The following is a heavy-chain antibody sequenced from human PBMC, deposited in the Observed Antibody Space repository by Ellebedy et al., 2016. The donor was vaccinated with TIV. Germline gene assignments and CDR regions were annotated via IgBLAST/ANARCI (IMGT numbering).Heavy chain of an antibody. CDR3: ARNRHVERGDCLDF. V-gene: IGHV3-33*01. CDR1: GFIFSTYG. CDR2: IWYDGGNK. D-gene: IGHD2-21*02. J-gene: IGHJ4*02. Sequence: PGGSLRLSCEASGFIFSTYGMHWVRQAPAKGLEWVAFIWYDGGNKYYADSVKGRFTISRDNSKNTQYLQMNNLGAEETAVFYCARNRHVERGDCLDFWGQGTLVTVSS.